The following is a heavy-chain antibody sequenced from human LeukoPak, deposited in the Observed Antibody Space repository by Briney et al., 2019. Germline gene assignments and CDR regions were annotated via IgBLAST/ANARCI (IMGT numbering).Heavy chain of an antibody. CDR2: ISSASSTI. CDR1: GFTFSTHT. Sequence: QTGGSLRLSCAASGFTFSTHTMNWVRQAPGKGLEWVSSISSASSTIYYADSVKGRFTISRDNAKNSLFLQLNSLRAEDTAVYYCARGMYSSTWSNPYWYFDLWGRGTLVTVSS. J-gene: IGHJ2*01. CDR3: ARGMYSSTWSNPYWYFDL. V-gene: IGHV3-48*01. D-gene: IGHD6-13*01.